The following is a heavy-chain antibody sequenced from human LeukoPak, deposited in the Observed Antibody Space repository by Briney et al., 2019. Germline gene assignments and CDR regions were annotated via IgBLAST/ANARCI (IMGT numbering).Heavy chain of an antibody. J-gene: IGHJ6*03. CDR2: IYYSGST. D-gene: IGHD2-15*01. CDR1: GGSISSSSYY. V-gene: IGHV4-39*07. CDR3: ARGTWSPEDYDYYKDV. Sequence: PSETLSLTCTVSGGSISSSSYYWGWIRQPPGKGLEWIGSIYYSGSTYYNPSLKSRVTISVDTSKNQFSLKLSSVTAADTAVYYCARGTWSPEDYDYYKDVWGKGTTVTVSS.